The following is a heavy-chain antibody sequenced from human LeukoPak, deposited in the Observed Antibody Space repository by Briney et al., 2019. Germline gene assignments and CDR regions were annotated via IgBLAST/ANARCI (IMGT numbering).Heavy chain of an antibody. Sequence: KPGGSLRLSCAASGFTFSDYSMNWVRQAPGKGLEWVSSISRNSGYIYDADSVKGRFTISRDNAKNSLYLQMHSMRAEDTAVYYCARAASRSYYYFDYWGQGALVTVSS. V-gene: IGHV3-21*01. D-gene: IGHD5-18*01. CDR2: ISRNSGYI. CDR3: ARAASRSYYYFDY. J-gene: IGHJ4*02. CDR1: GFTFSDYS.